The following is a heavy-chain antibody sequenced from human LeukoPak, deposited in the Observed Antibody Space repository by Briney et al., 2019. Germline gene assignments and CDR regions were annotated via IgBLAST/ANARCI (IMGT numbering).Heavy chain of an antibody. CDR2: IYPGDSDT. J-gene: IGHJ4*02. CDR3: ARPPSRSGWFELDY. D-gene: IGHD6-19*01. V-gene: IGHV5-51*01. CDR1: GYSFTSYW. Sequence: GGSLKISCKGSGYSFTSYWIGWVRQMPGKGLEGMGIIYPGDSDTRYSPSFQGQVTISADKSISTAYLQWSSLKASDTAMYYCARPPSRSGWFELDYWGQGTLVTVSS.